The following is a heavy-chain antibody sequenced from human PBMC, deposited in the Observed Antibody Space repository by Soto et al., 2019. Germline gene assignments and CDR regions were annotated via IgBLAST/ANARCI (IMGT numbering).Heavy chain of an antibody. J-gene: IGHJ3*01. Sequence: ASVKVSCKASGGTLSDHRVAWQRQAPGQGLEWMGGTIPVFNTAKYAQKFQGRVTVTADKFTNRAYMELSSLRSEDTAFYFCARGFYGSGNYYSGPSACDFWVQGTMVTVSS. D-gene: IGHD3-10*01. CDR1: GGTLSDHR. V-gene: IGHV1-69*06. CDR3: ARGFYGSGNYYSGPSACDF. CDR2: TIPVFNTA.